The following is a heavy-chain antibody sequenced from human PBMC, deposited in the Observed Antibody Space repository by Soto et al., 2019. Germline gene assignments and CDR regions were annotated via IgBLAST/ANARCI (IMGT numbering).Heavy chain of an antibody. Sequence: SETLSLTCAVYGGSFSGYYWSWIRQPPGKGLEWIGEINHSGSTNYNPSLKSRVTISVDASKNQFSLKLSSVTAADTAVYYCARGHRITIFGVVMGFDYWGQGTLVTVSS. CDR2: INHSGST. CDR1: GGSFSGYY. D-gene: IGHD3-3*01. J-gene: IGHJ4*02. V-gene: IGHV4-34*01. CDR3: ARGHRITIFGVVMGFDY.